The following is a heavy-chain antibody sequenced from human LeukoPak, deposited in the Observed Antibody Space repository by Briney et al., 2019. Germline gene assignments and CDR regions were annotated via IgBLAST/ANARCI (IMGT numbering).Heavy chain of an antibody. J-gene: IGHJ4*02. CDR3: ARSPSTIFGVVISSEGYFDY. V-gene: IGHV3-7*01. D-gene: IGHD3-3*01. Sequence: GGSLRLSCEASEFTFSRSAVSWVRQAPGKGLEWVANIKQDGSEKYYVDSVKGRFTISRDNAKNSLYLQMNSLRAEDTAVYYCARSPSTIFGVVISSEGYFDYWGQGTLVTVSS. CDR2: IKQDGSEK. CDR1: EFTFSRSA.